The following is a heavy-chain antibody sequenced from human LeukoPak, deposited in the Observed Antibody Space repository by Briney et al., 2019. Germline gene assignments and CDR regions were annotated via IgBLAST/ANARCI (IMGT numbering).Heavy chain of an antibody. J-gene: IGHJ4*02. Sequence: ASVKVSRKASGYTFTSYDINWVRQATGQGLEWMGWMNPNSGNTGYAQKFQGRVTMTRNTSISTAYMELSSLRSEDTAVYYCARGSRVSGSLDYWGQGTLVTVSS. D-gene: IGHD1-26*01. CDR1: GYTFTSYD. CDR3: ARGSRVSGSLDY. CDR2: MNPNSGNT. V-gene: IGHV1-8*01.